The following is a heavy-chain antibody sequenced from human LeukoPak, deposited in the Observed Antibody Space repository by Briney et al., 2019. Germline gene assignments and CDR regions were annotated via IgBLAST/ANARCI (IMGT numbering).Heavy chain of an antibody. V-gene: IGHV1-2*02. CDR3: ARGYYDSSDYYPASESLQH. CDR1: GYTFTGCY. CDR2: INPNSGGT. J-gene: IGHJ1*01. D-gene: IGHD3-22*01. Sequence: ASVKVSCKASGYTFTGCYMHWVRQAPGQGLEWMGWINPNSGGTNYAQKFQGRVTMTRDTSISTAYMELSRLRSDDTAVYYCARGYYDSSDYYPASESLQHWGQGTLVTVSS.